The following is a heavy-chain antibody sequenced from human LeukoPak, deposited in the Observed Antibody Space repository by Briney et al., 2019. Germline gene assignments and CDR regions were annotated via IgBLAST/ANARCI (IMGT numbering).Heavy chain of an antibody. CDR2: ISSTGGYI. D-gene: IGHD3-10*01. CDR1: GFSISDDS. Sequence: GGSLRLSCAASGFSISDDSMTWVRQAPGKGLGWVSFISSTGGYIYYADSVKGRFSISRDNAKNSLYLQMNSLRAEDMAVYYCARAISEESIWGQGTLVTVSS. V-gene: IGHV3-21*01. CDR3: ARAISEESI. J-gene: IGHJ4*02.